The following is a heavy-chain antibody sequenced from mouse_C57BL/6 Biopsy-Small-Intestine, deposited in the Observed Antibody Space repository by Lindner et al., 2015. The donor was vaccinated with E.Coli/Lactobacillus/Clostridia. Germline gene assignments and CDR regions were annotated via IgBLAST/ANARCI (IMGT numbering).Heavy chain of an antibody. V-gene: IGHV1-42*01. CDR2: INPSAGGT. Sequence: VQLQESGPELVKPGTSVKISCKASGYSFTDYYIHWVKQSPDKSLEWIGEINPSAGGTAFNQKFKAKATLTVDTSSSTAYIQLKSLISEDSAVYYCVRLYYGNSFDYWGQGTTLTVSS. CDR3: VRLYYGNSFDY. CDR1: GYSFTDYY. D-gene: IGHD2-1*01. J-gene: IGHJ2*01.